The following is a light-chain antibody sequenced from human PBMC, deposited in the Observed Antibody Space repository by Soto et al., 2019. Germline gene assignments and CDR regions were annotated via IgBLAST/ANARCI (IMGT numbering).Light chain of an antibody. V-gene: IGKV3-20*01. CDR3: QQYDNSPIT. CDR2: GAS. CDR1: QSISSSF. J-gene: IGKJ5*01. Sequence: EIGWTQSPGIMSLSPGERASLSCGARQSISSSFLAWYQQKPGQAPRLLIYGASGRATGIPDGFSGTGSETDFTLTISRLEPEDFAVYYYQQYDNSPITFGQGRLLEVK.